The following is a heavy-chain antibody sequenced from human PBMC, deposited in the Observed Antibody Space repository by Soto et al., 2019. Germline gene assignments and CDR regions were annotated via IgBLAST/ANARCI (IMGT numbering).Heavy chain of an antibody. CDR1: GGSLHNFY. Sequence: SETLSLPCXLSGGSLHNFYRLWIPQPPGKGLEWVGHVHYSGSTTYSPSHNSRATISLDTSKSQLSLKLRSVTAADTAMYFCARGVDYDATSGYYSFDSWGQGIPVTVSS. J-gene: IGHJ4*02. V-gene: IGHV4-59*01. CDR2: VHYSGST. CDR3: ARGVDYDATSGYYSFDS. D-gene: IGHD3-22*01.